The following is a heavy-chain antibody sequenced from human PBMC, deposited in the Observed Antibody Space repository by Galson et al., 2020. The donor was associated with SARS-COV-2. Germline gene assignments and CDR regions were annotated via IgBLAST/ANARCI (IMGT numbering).Heavy chain of an antibody. D-gene: IGHD6-6*01. CDR2: IYYSGST. CDR1: GGSISSSSYY. V-gene: IGHV4-39*07. Sequence: SETLSLTCTVSGGSISSSSYYWGWIRQPPGKGLEWIGSIYYSGSTYYNPSLKSRVTISVDTSKNQFSLKLSSVTAADTAVYYCARDSPSSIAARPRDYWGQGTLVTVSS. J-gene: IGHJ4*02. CDR3: ARDSPSSIAARPRDY.